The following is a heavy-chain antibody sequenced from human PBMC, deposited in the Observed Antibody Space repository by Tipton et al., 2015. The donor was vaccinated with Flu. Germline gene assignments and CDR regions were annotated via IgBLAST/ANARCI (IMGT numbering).Heavy chain of an antibody. V-gene: IGHV4-38-2*01. CDR2: VHRSGNT. D-gene: IGHD3-10*01. Sequence: TLSLTCSVSGDSIGGPYYWGWIRQPPGKGLEWIGNVHRSGNTYHNPSLKSRVTISVDTAKNQFSQRLNSVTASDTAVYYCARSTYYYGSGSSDYWGQGTLVTVSS. J-gene: IGHJ4*02. CDR1: GDSIGGPYY. CDR3: ARSTYYYGSGSSDY.